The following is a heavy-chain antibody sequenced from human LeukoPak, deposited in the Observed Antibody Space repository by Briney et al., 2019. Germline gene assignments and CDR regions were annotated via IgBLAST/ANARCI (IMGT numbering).Heavy chain of an antibody. V-gene: IGHV3-23*01. Sequence: GGSLRLSCTASGYTFNSYAMSWVRQAPGKGLEWVSGISGSGTSTYYADSVKGRFAISRDNSKNTLYLQMNSLRAEDTALYYCAKEPASGSCFDYWGQGTLVTVSS. CDR2: ISGSGTST. CDR3: AKEPASGSCFDY. D-gene: IGHD3-10*01. CDR1: GYTFNSYA. J-gene: IGHJ4*02.